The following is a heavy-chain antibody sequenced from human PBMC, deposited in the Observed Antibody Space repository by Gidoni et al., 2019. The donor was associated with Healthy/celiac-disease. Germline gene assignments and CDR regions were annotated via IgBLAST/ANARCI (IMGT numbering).Heavy chain of an antibody. Sequence: QVQLQESGPGLVKPSETLSLTCTVSAGANSSYYWSWIRQPAGKGLECIGRIYTSGSTTYNPSLKSRVTMAVDTSKNQFSLTLSSVTAADTAVYYCARSFRDPGAVYSYYYMDVWGKGTTVTVSS. CDR3: ARSFRDPGAVYSYYYMDV. J-gene: IGHJ6*03. CDR1: AGANSSYY. CDR2: IYTSGST. V-gene: IGHV4-4*07.